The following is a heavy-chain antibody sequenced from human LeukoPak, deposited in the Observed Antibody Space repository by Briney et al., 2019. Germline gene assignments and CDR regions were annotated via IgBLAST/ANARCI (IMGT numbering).Heavy chain of an antibody. CDR3: ARRVNFDS. D-gene: IGHD3-3*01. CDR2: ISRSSDTV. J-gene: IGHJ4*02. CDR1: GFSFSDAW. V-gene: IGHV3-48*02. Sequence: PGGSLRLSCAASGFSFSDAWMSWVRQAPGKGLEWVSFISRSSDTVYYADSVKGRFTISRDNAKNSLYLQMNSLRDEDTAVYYCARRVNFDSWGQGTLVTVSS.